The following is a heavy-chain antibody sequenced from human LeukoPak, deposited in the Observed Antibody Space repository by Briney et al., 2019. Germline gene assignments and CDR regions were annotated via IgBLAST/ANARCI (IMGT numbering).Heavy chain of an antibody. CDR2: IYYSGST. J-gene: IGHJ6*02. V-gene: IGHV4-59*08. D-gene: IGHD5-18*01. CDR1: GGSISSYY. CDR3: ARHKDTAMGPYYYYGMDV. Sequence: PSETLSLTCTVSGGSISSYYWSWIRQPPGKGLEWIGYIYYSGSTNYNPSLKSRVTISVDTSKNQFSLKLSSVTAADTAVYYCARHKDTAMGPYYYYGMDVWGQGTTVTASS.